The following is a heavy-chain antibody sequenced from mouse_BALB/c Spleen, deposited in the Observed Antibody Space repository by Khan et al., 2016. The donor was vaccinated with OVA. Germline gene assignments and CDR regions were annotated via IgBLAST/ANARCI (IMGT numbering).Heavy chain of an antibody. J-gene: IGHJ3*01. D-gene: IGHD2-2*01. CDR2: IDPFSGGT. Sequence: EVQLQESGPELMKPGASVKISCKASGYSFTTYYIHWVIQSHGKSLEWIGFIDPFSGGTTYNQKFKGKATLTADKSSSTVYIHLSNLTSEDSAVYYCTRHGYVAWFTYWGQGTLVTVSA. CDR3: TRHGYVAWFTY. CDR1: GYSFTTYY. V-gene: IGHV1S135*01.